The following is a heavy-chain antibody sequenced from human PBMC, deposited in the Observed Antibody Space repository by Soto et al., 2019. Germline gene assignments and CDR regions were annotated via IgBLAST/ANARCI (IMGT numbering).Heavy chain of an antibody. CDR3: AREEFEAGRGHFGC. J-gene: IGHJ4*02. CDR1: GFTFSTSA. D-gene: IGHD6-13*01. CDR2: ISYGGNNK. V-gene: IGHV3-30-3*01. Sequence: QVQVVESGGGVVQPGGSLRLSCAASGFTFSTSAMHWVRQAPGKGLEWMAMISYGGNNKYYADSVKGRFTISRDISESTLYLQMNSLRTEDTAVYYCAREEFEAGRGHFGCWGQGTLVSGSS.